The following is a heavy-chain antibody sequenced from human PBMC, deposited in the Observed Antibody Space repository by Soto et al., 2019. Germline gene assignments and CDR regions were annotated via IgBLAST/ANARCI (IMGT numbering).Heavy chain of an antibody. CDR2: ISGSGGST. Sequence: GGSLRLSCAASGFTFSTSWMNWVRQAPGKGLEWVSAISGSGGSTYYADSVKGRFTISRDNSKNTLYLQMNSLRAEDTAVYYCAKGKWLQLQPTAFDYWGQGTLVTVSS. D-gene: IGHD5-12*01. CDR3: AKGKWLQLQPTAFDY. CDR1: GFTFSTSW. J-gene: IGHJ4*02. V-gene: IGHV3-23*01.